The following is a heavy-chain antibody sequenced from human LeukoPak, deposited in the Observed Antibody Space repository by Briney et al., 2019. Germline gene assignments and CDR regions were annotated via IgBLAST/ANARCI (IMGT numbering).Heavy chain of an antibody. V-gene: IGHV5-10-1*01. Sequence: GESLGISCKVSGYGFIYYWISWVRQMPGKGLEWMARIDPSDSDTKYSPSFQGHVTISADKSISTAYLQWNSLRASDTAMYYCARHYGSGTENDYWGQGTQVTVSS. J-gene: IGHJ4*02. CDR3: ARHYGSGTENDY. D-gene: IGHD3-10*01. CDR2: IDPSDSDT. CDR1: GYGFIYYW.